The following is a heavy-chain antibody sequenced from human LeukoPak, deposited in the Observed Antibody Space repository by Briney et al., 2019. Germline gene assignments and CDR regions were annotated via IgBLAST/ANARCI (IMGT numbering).Heavy chain of an antibody. CDR3: ARETDSSGPNY. CDR2: ISYDGSNK. D-gene: IGHD3-22*01. V-gene: IGHV3-30*04. CDR1: GFTFSSYA. J-gene: IGHJ4*02. Sequence: GGSLRLSCAASGFTFSSYAMHWVRQAPGKGLEWVAVISYDGSNKYYADSVKGRFTISRDNSKNMLYLQMNSLRAEDTAVYYCARETDSSGPNYWGQGTLVTVSS.